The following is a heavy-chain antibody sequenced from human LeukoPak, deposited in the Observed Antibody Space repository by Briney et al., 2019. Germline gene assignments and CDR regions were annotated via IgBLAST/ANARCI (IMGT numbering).Heavy chain of an antibody. Sequence: GGSLRLSCAASGFTFSSYSMNWVRQAPGKGLEWVSSISSSNSYIYYADSVKGRFTISRDNAKNSLYLQMNSLRAEDTAVYYCARDPTGYCSSTSCYWGDFDYWGQEPWSPSPQ. CDR1: GFTFSSYS. V-gene: IGHV3-21*01. CDR3: ARDPTGYCSSTSCYWGDFDY. D-gene: IGHD2-2*01. CDR2: ISSSNSYI. J-gene: IGHJ4*01.